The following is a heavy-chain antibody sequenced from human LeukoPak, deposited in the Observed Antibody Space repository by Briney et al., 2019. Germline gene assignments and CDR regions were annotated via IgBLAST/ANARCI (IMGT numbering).Heavy chain of an antibody. Sequence: GSSVKVSCMASGDTFGNYDFAWVRLAPGQGLEWLGGILPVASRPDYAQSFQDRITITADESTSTVSMELTSLRSDDTAVYYCARGGWQTTGWYADHWGQGTLVTVAS. CDR2: ILPVASRP. J-gene: IGHJ5*02. CDR3: ARGGWQTTGWYADH. V-gene: IGHV1-69*01. CDR1: GDTFGNYD. D-gene: IGHD6-19*01.